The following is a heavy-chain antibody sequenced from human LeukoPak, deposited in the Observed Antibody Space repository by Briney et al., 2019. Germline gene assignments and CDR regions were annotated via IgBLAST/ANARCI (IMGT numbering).Heavy chain of an antibody. CDR2: INHSGST. D-gene: IGHD3-9*01. V-gene: IGHV4-34*01. J-gene: IGHJ4*02. CDR1: GGSFSGYY. Sequence: KPSETLSLTCADYGGSFSGYYWSWIRQPPGKGLEWIGEINHSGSTNYNPSLKSRVTVSVDTSKNQFSLKLSSVTAADTAVYYCARGGDILTGYPDYWGQGTLVTVSS. CDR3: ARGGDILTGYPDY.